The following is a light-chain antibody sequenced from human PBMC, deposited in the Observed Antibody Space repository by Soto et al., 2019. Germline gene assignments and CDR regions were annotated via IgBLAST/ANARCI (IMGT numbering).Light chain of an antibody. J-gene: IGLJ1*01. CDR3: CSYAGSYFV. Sequence: QSALTQPASVSGSPGQSITISCTGSSSDVGRYNIVSWYQQHPGKAPKLMIYEGSQRPSGVSDRFSGSKSGNTASLTISGLQVEDEADYYCCSYAGSYFVFGTGTKLTVL. V-gene: IGLV2-23*01. CDR2: EGS. CDR1: SSDVGRYNI.